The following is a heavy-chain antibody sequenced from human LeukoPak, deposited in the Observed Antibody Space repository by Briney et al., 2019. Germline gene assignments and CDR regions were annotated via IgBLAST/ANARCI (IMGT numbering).Heavy chain of an antibody. J-gene: IGHJ4*02. CDR2: IKQDGSEK. Sequence: GKSLRLSCAASGFIFSTYWMSWVRQAPGKGLEWVANIKQDGSEKYYVDSVKGRFTISRDNAKNSLFLQMNSLRFEDTAVYYCARFGGPMVRNFDFWGQGTLVTVSS. D-gene: IGHD3-10*01. CDR3: ARFGGPMVRNFDF. CDR1: GFIFSTYW. V-gene: IGHV3-7*01.